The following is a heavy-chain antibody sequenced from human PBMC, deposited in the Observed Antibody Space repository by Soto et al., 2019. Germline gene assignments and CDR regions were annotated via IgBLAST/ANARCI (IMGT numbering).Heavy chain of an antibody. CDR2: IYPGDSAT. CDR1: GYSFTSYW. CDR3: ARHWAAGKQRNYYYYGMDV. Sequence: GESLKISCKGSGYSFTSYWIGWVRQMPGKGLEWMGIIYPGDSATRYSPSFQGQVTISADKSISTAYLQWSSLKASDTAMYYCARHWAAGKQRNYYYYGMDVWGQGTTVNVSS. D-gene: IGHD6-13*01. V-gene: IGHV5-51*01. J-gene: IGHJ6*02.